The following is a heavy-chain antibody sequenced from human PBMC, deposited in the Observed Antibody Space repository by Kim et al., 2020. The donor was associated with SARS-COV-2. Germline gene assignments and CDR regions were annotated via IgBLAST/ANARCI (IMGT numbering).Heavy chain of an antibody. V-gene: IGHV3-73*01. J-gene: IGHJ5*02. D-gene: IGHD2-15*01. Sequence: VKGRFTISRDDSKNTAYLQMNSLKTEDTAVYYCTCPGYCSGGSCYSWFDPWGQGTLVTVSS. CDR3: TCPGYCSGGSCYSWFDP.